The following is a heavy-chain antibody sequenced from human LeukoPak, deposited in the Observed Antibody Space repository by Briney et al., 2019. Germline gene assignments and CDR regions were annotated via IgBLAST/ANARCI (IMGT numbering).Heavy chain of an antibody. CDR1: GFTFSNAW. Sequence: GGSLRLSCAASGFTFSNAWMSWVRQAPGKGLEWVSRIKSKTDGGTTDYAAPVKGRFTISRDDSKNTLYLQMNSLKTEDTAVYYCTTGVTIWGQGALVTVSS. J-gene: IGHJ4*02. CDR2: IKSKTDGGTT. CDR3: TTGVTI. D-gene: IGHD3-3*01. V-gene: IGHV3-15*01.